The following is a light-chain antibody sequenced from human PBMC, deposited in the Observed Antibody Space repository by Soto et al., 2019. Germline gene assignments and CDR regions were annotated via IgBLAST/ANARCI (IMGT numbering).Light chain of an antibody. Sequence: DIQMTQSPSSLSASVGDRVTITCRASQSIRSYLNWYQQKPGKAPKLLIYAASSLQSGVPSRFSGSGSGTDCTLTISSLQPEDFATYYCQQSYSTPFTFGPGTKVDIK. V-gene: IGKV1-39*01. J-gene: IGKJ3*01. CDR1: QSIRSY. CDR2: AAS. CDR3: QQSYSTPFT.